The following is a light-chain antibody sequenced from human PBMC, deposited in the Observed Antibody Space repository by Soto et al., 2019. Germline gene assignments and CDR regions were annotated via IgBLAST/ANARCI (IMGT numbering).Light chain of an antibody. Sequence: EIVLSQSPGTLSLSPGEGATLSCRASQSVSSNFLAWYQRKPGQAPRLLMYGASSRATCIPDRFSGSGSGTDFTLTIRTLEPEDFAVYYCQQYGSSPLTFGGGTKVEIK. CDR2: GAS. V-gene: IGKV3-20*01. CDR1: QSVSSNF. CDR3: QQYGSSPLT. J-gene: IGKJ4*01.